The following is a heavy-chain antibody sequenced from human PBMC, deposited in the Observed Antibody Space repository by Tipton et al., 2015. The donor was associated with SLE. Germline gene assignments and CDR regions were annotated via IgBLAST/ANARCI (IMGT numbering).Heavy chain of an antibody. V-gene: IGHV4-38-2*01. CDR2: IYYSGST. CDR3: ASQGAAYGSYYFDY. J-gene: IGHJ4*02. Sequence: TLSLTCAVSGYSISSGYYWGWIRQPPGKGLEWIGSIYYSGSTYYNPSLKSRVTISVDTSKNQFSLKLSSVTAADTAVYYCASQGAAYGSYYFDYWGQGTLVTVSS. D-gene: IGHD3-10*01. CDR1: GYSISSGYY.